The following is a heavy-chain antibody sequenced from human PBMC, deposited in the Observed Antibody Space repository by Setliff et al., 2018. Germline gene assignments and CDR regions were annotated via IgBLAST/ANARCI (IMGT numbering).Heavy chain of an antibody. D-gene: IGHD4-4*01. V-gene: IGHV4-4*07. Sequence: SETLSLTCAVYGGSFSGYYWSWIRQPAGKGLEWIGRIFTSGSTNYNPSLKSRVTISVDTSKNPFSLKLSSVTAADTAVYYCAREPTVTTLDYWGQGTLVTVSS. CDR1: GGSFSGYY. CDR3: AREPTVTTLDY. J-gene: IGHJ4*02. CDR2: IFTSGST.